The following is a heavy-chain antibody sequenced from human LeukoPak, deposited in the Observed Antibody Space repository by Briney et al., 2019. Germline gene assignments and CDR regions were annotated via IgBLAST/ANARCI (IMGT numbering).Heavy chain of an antibody. CDR3: AKASELVAAVYFDY. CDR1: GFTFSSYA. CDR2: IRGSGGST. Sequence: GGSLRLSCAASGFTFSSYAMRWVRQAPGKGLEWVSAIRGSGGSTYYADSVKGRFTISRDNSKNTLYLQMNSLRAEDTAVYYCAKASELVAAVYFDYWGQGTLVTVSS. J-gene: IGHJ4*02. V-gene: IGHV3-23*01. D-gene: IGHD2-15*01.